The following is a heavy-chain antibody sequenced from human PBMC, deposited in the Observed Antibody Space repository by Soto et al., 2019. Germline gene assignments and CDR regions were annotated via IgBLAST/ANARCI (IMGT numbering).Heavy chain of an antibody. D-gene: IGHD6-19*01. V-gene: IGHV4-39*01. J-gene: IGHJ4*02. Sequence: QLQLQESGPGLVKPSETLSLTCTVSGGSISSSSYYWGWIRQPPGKGLEWIGSIYYSGSTYYKPSLKNRVPITVDTSKNQFSLRLSSVTAADAAVYYCARQTDGNSIGWRTPDYWGQGTLVTVSS. CDR1: GGSISSSSYY. CDR3: ARQTDGNSIGWRTPDY. CDR2: IYYSGST.